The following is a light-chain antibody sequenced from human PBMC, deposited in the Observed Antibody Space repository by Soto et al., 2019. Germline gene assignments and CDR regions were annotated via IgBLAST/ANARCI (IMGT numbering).Light chain of an antibody. CDR2: SAS. CDR1: QGIGSW. J-gene: IGKJ4*02. V-gene: IGKV1-12*01. CDR3: QQASGRPLT. Sequence: IQMTQARSSVSASVGDRVTITCRESQGIGSWLAWYHQIPGKAPKLLIYSASSLQSGTPSRFTGRGSGAAFTLTITILQPEDVGVYHCQQASGRPLTFGGGTKVDIK.